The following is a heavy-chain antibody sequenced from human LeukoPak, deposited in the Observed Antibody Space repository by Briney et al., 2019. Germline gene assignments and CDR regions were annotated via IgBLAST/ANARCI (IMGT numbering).Heavy chain of an antibody. J-gene: IGHJ4*02. Sequence: TSETLSFTCTVSGGSISSSSYYWGWVRQPPGKGLEWIGSIYYSGSTYYNPSLKSRVTISVDTSKNQFSLKLSSVTAADTAVYYCARHRNSGPKWGAFDYWGQGTLVTVSS. CDR3: ARHRNSGPKWGAFDY. CDR1: GGSISSSSYY. V-gene: IGHV4-39*01. CDR2: IYYSGST. D-gene: IGHD7-27*01.